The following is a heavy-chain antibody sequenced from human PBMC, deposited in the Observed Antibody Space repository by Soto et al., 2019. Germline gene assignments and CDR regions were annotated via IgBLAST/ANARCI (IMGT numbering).Heavy chain of an antibody. CDR1: GYSFTDNW. D-gene: IGHD1-7*01. CDR3: ARAATGTSDPHHFEY. CDR2: IYPGDSDT. V-gene: IGHV5-51*01. Sequence: PGESLKISCKGSGYSFTDNWIGWVRQTPGEGLEWMGIIYPGDSDTRYSPSFRGQVTISTDNSVRTAYLQWNSLRASDTAMYYCARAATGTSDPHHFEYWRQGTPVAVSS. J-gene: IGHJ4*02.